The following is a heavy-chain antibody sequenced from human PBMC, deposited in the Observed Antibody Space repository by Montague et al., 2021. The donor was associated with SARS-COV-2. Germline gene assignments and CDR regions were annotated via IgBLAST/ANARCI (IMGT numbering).Heavy chain of an antibody. CDR3: ARTSASSDY. CDR1: GDSVSRNSPA. CDR2: TYHRSKWYN. D-gene: IGHD1-26*01. Sequence: CAISGDSVSRNSPAWNWDRQSPSSGSEWLGRTYHRSKWYNDYAVSVKSRITINPDTSKNQISLQLNSVTPEDTAVYYCARTSASSDYWGQGTLVTVSS. V-gene: IGHV6-1*01. J-gene: IGHJ4*02.